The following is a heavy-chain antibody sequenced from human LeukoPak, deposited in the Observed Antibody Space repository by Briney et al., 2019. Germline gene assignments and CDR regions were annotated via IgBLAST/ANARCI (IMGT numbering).Heavy chain of an antibody. CDR2: INPSGGST. CDR1: GYTFTSYY. J-gene: IGHJ4*02. CDR3: ARDHGGGSHPRYFDY. D-gene: IGHD1-26*01. V-gene: IGHV1-46*01. Sequence: ASVTVSCMASGYTFTSYYMHWVRQAPGQGLEWMGLINPSGGSTSYAQKFQGRVTMTRDTSTSTVYMELSSLRSEDTAVYYCARDHGGGSHPRYFDYWGQGTLVTVSS.